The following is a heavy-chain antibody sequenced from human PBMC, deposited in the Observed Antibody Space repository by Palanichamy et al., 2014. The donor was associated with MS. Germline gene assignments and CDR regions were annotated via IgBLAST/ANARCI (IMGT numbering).Heavy chain of an antibody. CDR2: MSGSGYGT. J-gene: IGHJ4*02. D-gene: IGHD6-19*01. CDR1: GFTFSSYA. CDR3: AKTARMAGASLYYLDY. Sequence: EVQLLESGGGLVQPWGSLRLSCVASGFTFSSYAMSWVRQAPGKGLEWVSGMSGSGYGTYYADSVKGRFTISRDSSKNTPYLQMNSLRVEDTAVYYCAKTARMAGASLYYLDYWGQGTLVTVSS. V-gene: IGHV3-23*01.